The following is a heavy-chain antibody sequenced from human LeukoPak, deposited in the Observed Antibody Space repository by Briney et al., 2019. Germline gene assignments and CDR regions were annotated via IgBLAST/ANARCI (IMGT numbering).Heavy chain of an antibody. CDR2: ISGGSSTI. D-gene: IGHD2-2*01. CDR1: GFTFSSYS. V-gene: IGHV3-48*01. Sequence: GGSLRLSCAASGFTFSSYSMNWVRQAPGKGLEWVSYISGGSSTIYYADSVKGRFTISRDNAKNSLYLQMNSLRAEDTAVYYCAREVVDIVVPAAPWGQGTLVTVSS. J-gene: IGHJ5*02. CDR3: AREVVDIVVPAAP.